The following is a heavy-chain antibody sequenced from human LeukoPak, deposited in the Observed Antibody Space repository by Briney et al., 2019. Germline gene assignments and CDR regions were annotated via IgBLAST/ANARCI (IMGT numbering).Heavy chain of an antibody. Sequence: GGSLILSCAASGFIFSSYEMNWVRQAPGEGLEWVSYISSSGSTIYYADSVKGRFTISRDNAKNSLYLQMNSLIAADNAAYYYARQSPDSGRPFDDWGQGTLVTVSS. D-gene: IGHD1-26*01. J-gene: IGHJ4*02. CDR3: ARQSPDSGRPFDD. V-gene: IGHV3-48*03. CDR1: GFIFSSYE. CDR2: ISSSGSTI.